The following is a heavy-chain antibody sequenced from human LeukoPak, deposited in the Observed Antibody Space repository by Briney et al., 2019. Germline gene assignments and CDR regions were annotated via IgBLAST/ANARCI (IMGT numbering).Heavy chain of an antibody. CDR2: ISSSSSTI. V-gene: IGHV3-48*04. CDR1: GFSLTNKY. CDR3: ARDQKRYGSGSRLLYGMDV. Sequence: GGSLRLSCAASGFSLTNKYMSWVRQAPGKGLEWVSYISSSSSTIYYADSVKGRFTISRDNAKNSLYLQMNSLRAEDTAVYYCARDQKRYGSGSRLLYGMDVWGQGTTVTVSS. J-gene: IGHJ6*02. D-gene: IGHD3-10*01.